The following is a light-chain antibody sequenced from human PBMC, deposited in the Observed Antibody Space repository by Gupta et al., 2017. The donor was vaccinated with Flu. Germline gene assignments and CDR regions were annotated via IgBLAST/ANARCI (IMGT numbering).Light chain of an antibody. J-gene: IGLJ2*01. Sequence: QSVLTQPPSMSAAPGQKVTLPRPGRSPNIGYNFVSWYQQLPETAPKLLIYDNDIRPSGIPDRFSGSKSGTSATLAITGLQTGDEADYFCATWDTTLNTVVFGGGTKVTVL. V-gene: IGLV1-51*01. CDR3: ATWDTTLNTVV. CDR2: DND. CDR1: SPNIGYNF.